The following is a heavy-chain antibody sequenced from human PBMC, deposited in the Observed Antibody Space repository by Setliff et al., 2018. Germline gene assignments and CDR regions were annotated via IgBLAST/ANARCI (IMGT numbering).Heavy chain of an antibody. CDR1: GYSFISYY. V-gene: IGHV1-46*01. Sequence: GASVKVSCKTSGYSFISYYMYWVRQAPGQGLEWMGIINVSGGSASYAQKFQGRVTITWVTSISTAYMELSSLRSEDTAVYYCVRVTSGRLDFDYWGQGTPVTVSS. D-gene: IGHD6-19*01. J-gene: IGHJ4*02. CDR3: VRVTSGRLDFDY. CDR2: INVSGGSA.